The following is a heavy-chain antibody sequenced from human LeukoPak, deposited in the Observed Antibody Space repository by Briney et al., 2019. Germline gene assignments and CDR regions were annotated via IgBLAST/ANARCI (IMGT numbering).Heavy chain of an antibody. D-gene: IGHD2-21*01. J-gene: IGHJ4*02. Sequence: SETLSLTCTVSGVSISSGDYYWSWIRQPPGKGLEWIGYINYSGSTNYNPSLKSRVTISVDTSKNQFSLKLSSVTAADTAVYYCARDPNLWGVDYWGQGTLVTVSS. CDR1: GVSISSGDYY. V-gene: IGHV4-61*08. CDR3: ARDPNLWGVDY. CDR2: INYSGST.